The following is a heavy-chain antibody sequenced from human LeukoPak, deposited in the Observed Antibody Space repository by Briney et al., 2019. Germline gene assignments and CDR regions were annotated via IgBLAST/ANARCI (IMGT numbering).Heavy chain of an antibody. J-gene: IGHJ5*02. V-gene: IGHV3-30*02. CDR3: AKDRDCSSTSCYQFGWFDP. CDR1: GFTFSSYG. D-gene: IGHD2-2*01. CDR2: IRYDGSNK. Sequence: SGGSLRLSCAASGFTFSSYGMHWVRQAPGKGLEWVAFIRYDGSNKYYADSVKGRFTISRDNSKNTLYLQMNSLRAEDTAVYYCAKDRDCSSTSCYQFGWFDPWGQGTLVTVSS.